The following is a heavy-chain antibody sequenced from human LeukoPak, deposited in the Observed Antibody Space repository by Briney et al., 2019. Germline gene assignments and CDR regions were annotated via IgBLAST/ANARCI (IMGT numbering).Heavy chain of an antibody. D-gene: IGHD3-9*01. CDR1: GFTFSDYY. V-gene: IGHV3-11*04. CDR2: ISSSGSTI. Sequence: GGSLRLSCAASGFTFSDYYMSWIRQAPGKGLEWVSYISSSGSTIYYADSVKGRFTISRDNAKNSLYLQMNSLRAEDTAVYYCARFLLRYFDWLSPIGYWGQGTLVTVSS. CDR3: ARFLLRYFDWLSPIGY. J-gene: IGHJ4*02.